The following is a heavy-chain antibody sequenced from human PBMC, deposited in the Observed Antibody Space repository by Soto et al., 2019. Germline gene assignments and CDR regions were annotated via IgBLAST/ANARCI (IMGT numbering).Heavy chain of an antibody. D-gene: IGHD2-2*01. CDR2: IYSGGNT. J-gene: IGHJ4*02. CDR1: GFTFSSYA. Sequence: EVQLLESGGGLVQPGGSLRLSCAASGFTFSSYAMSWVRQAPGKGLEWVSAIYSGGNTYYADSVKGRFSMSRDKSKNTLFLQMNGLRAEDTAVYYCGRGSSDSDGILRVDYWGQGTLVTVSS. CDR3: GRGSSDSDGILRVDY. V-gene: IGHV3-23*01.